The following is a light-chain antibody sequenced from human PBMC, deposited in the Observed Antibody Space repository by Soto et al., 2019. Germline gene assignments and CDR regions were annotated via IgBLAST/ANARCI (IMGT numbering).Light chain of an antibody. CDR1: QSVRDNY. V-gene: IGKV3-20*01. Sequence: EIVLTQSPGTVSLSPGERATLSCRASQSVRDNYLAWYQQTPGQAPSLLIFDTSRRATGIPDRFTGSGSGTDFALTISRVEPQDIAVYFCQQYGSSPGTFGQGTKVDIK. CDR2: DTS. J-gene: IGKJ1*01. CDR3: QQYGSSPGT.